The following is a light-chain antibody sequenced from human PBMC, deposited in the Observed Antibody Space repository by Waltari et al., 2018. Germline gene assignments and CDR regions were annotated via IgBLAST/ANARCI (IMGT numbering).Light chain of an antibody. CDR1: QSVSRY. CDR2: DAS. CDR3: QKYVSLPAT. Sequence: ATLSCRASQSVSRYLAWYQQKPGQAPRLLIYDASSRATGIPDRFSGSGSGTDFSLTISRLEPDDFAVYYCQKYVSLPATFGQGTKVEIK. J-gene: IGKJ1*01. V-gene: IGKV3-20*01.